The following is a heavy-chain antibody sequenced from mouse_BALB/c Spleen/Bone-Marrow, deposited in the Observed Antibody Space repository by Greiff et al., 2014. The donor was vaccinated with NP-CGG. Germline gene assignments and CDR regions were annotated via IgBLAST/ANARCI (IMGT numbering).Heavy chain of an antibody. CDR1: GFNIKDSY. CDR2: IDPAEGNT. J-gene: IGHJ3*01. V-gene: IGHV14-3*02. Sequence: VQLQQSGAELVKPGASVKLSCTASGFNIKDSYLHWVKQRPEQGLDWIGRIDPAEGNTNYDPKFQGKATITADTSSNTAYLQLSSLTSEDTAVYFCARNYPFAYWGQGTLVTVSA. D-gene: IGHD2-1*01. CDR3: ARNYPFAY.